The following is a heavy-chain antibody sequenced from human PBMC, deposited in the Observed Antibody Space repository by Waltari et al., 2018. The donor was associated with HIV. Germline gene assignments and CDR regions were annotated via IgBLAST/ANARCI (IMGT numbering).Heavy chain of an antibody. CDR2: TYYRSKWYS. J-gene: IGHJ6*02. CDR3: ARDGPGDYYYSGVDV. D-gene: IGHD1-1*01. V-gene: IGHV6-1*01. Sequence: PSRGLEWLGRTYYRSKWYSDYALSVRSRITIRADTSKNQFSLQLNSVTPEDTAVYFCARDGPGDYYYSGVDVWGLGTTITVSS.